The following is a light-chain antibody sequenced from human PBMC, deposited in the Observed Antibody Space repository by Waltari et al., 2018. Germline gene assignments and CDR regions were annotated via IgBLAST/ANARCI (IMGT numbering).Light chain of an antibody. CDR2: EVS. CDR3: TLYTDNNSWV. Sequence: QSALTQPPSVSGSPGQSVTISCTGTSSDVAIFHRVSWYQQPPGTAPKLMLYEVSNRPSGVPDRFSGSKSGYTASLTISGLQAEDEADYYCTLYTDNNSWVFGGGTKLTVL. J-gene: IGLJ3*02. CDR1: SSDVAIFHR. V-gene: IGLV2-18*01.